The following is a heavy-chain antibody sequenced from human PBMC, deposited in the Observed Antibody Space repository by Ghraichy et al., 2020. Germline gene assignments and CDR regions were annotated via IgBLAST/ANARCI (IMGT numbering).Heavy chain of an antibody. CDR1: GFTFDDYG. J-gene: IGHJ4*02. V-gene: IGHV3-20*04. Sequence: GGSLRLSCAASGFTFDDYGMSWVRQAPGKGLEWVSGINWNGGSTGYADSVKGRFTISRDNAKNSLYLQMNSLRAEDTALYYCARDGNEGVLRYFDWPSTYDYWGQGTLVTVSS. CDR3: ARDGNEGVLRYFDWPSTYDY. D-gene: IGHD3-9*01. CDR2: INWNGGST.